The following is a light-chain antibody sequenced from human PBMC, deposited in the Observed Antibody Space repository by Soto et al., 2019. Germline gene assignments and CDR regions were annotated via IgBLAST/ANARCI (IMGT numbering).Light chain of an antibody. Sequence: EIVMTQSPVTLSVSPGETATLSCKASQSISSNLAWYQQRPGQAPGLLFYDASTRAPGIPAGFSGSESGTECFLPISRLHSAEIFSYYGQQYENWPPWTFGPGTKVDIK. CDR1: QSISSN. V-gene: IGKV3-15*01. CDR2: DAS. CDR3: QQYENWPPWT. J-gene: IGKJ1*01.